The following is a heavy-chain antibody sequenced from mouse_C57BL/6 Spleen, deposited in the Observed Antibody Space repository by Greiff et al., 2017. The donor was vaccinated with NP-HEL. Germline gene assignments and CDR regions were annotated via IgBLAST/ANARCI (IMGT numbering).Heavy chain of an antibody. CDR1: GYAFSSSW. D-gene: IGHD2-3*01. CDR2: IYPGDGDT. J-gene: IGHJ1*03. Sequence: QVQLQQSGPELVKPGASVKISCKASGYAFSSSWMNWVKQRPGKGLEWIGRIYPGDGDTNYNGKFKGKATLTAYKSSSTAYMQLSSLTSEDSAVYFCARYEYWYFDVWGTGTTVTVSS. V-gene: IGHV1-82*01. CDR3: ARYEYWYFDV.